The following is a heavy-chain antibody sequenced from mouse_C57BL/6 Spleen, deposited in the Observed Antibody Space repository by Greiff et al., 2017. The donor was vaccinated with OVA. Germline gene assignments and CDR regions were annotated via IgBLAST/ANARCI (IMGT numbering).Heavy chain of an antibody. V-gene: IGHV5-17*01. CDR2: ISSGSSTI. Sequence: EVQLVESGGGLVKPGGSLKLSCAASGFTFSDYGMHWVRQAPEKGLEWVAYISSGSSTIYYADTVKGRFTISRDNAKNTLFLQMTSLRSEDTAMYYCARSRDYYGSSYDAMDYWGQGTSVTVSS. CDR1: GFTFSDYG. CDR3: ARSRDYYGSSYDAMDY. J-gene: IGHJ4*01. D-gene: IGHD1-1*01.